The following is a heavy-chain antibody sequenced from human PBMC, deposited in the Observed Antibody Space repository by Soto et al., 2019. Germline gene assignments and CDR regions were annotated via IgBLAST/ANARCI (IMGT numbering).Heavy chain of an antibody. J-gene: IGHJ4*02. V-gene: IGHV3-23*01. Sequence: GGSLRLSCAASGFTFSSYAMSWVRQAPGKGLEWVSAISGSGGSTYYADSVKGRFTISRDNSKNTLYLQMNSLRAEDTAVYYCAKDRDFIVVVPAAMGGFDYWGQGTLVTVSS. CDR1: GFTFSSYA. D-gene: IGHD2-2*01. CDR3: AKDRDFIVVVPAAMGGFDY. CDR2: ISGSGGST.